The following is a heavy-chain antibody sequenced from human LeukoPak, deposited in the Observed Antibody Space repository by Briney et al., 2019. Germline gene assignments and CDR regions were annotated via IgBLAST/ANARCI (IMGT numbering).Heavy chain of an antibody. J-gene: IGHJ6*03. Sequence: PSETLSLTCAVYGGSISSYYWNWIRQPPGKGLEWIGYISYSGSTNYNPSLKSRVTTSVDTSKNQFSLKLSSVSAADTAVYYCARGEWELGYYMDVWGKGTTVTISS. CDR3: ARGEWELGYYMDV. CDR2: ISYSGST. D-gene: IGHD1-26*01. V-gene: IGHV4-59*01. CDR1: GGSISSYY.